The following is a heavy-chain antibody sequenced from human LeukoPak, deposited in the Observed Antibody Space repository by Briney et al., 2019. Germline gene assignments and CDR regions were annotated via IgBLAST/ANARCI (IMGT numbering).Heavy chain of an antibody. V-gene: IGHV1-69*04. CDR2: IIPILGIA. D-gene: IGHD3-10*01. Sequence: ASVKVSCKASGYTFTSYAISWVRQAPGQGLEWMGRIIPILGIANYAQKFQGRVTITADKSTSTAYMELSSLRSEDTAVYYCLRYGSGSYLSDPWGQGTLVTVSS. J-gene: IGHJ5*02. CDR1: GYTFTSYA. CDR3: LRYGSGSYLSDP.